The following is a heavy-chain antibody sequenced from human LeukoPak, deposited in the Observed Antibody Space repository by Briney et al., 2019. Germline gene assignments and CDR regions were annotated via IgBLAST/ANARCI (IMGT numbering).Heavy chain of an antibody. V-gene: IGHV3-30*18. CDR2: ISYDGSNK. CDR3: AKDSSYYYDSNGYFDY. J-gene: IGHJ4*02. CDR1: GFTFSSDG. D-gene: IGHD3-22*01. Sequence: GGSLGLSCAASGFTFSSDGMHWVRQAPGKGLEWVAVISYDGSNKYYADSVKGRFTISRDNSKNTLYLQMNSLRAEDTAVYYCAKDSSYYYDSNGYFDYWGQGTLVTVSS.